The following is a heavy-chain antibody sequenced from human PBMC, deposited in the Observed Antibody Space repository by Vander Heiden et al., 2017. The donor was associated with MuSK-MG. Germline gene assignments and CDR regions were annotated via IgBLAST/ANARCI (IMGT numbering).Heavy chain of an antibody. D-gene: IGHD3-9*01. J-gene: IGHJ4*02. CDR1: GYTFTSFD. CDR2: MNPNSGNT. V-gene: IGHV1-8*01. Sequence: QVQLVQSGAEVKKPGASVKVSCKASGYTFTSFDINWVRQATGQGLEWMGGMNPNSGNTGYAQKFQGRVTMTRNTAIRTAYMELSSLRSEDTAVYYCARTDYNILTGFSAWGQGTPVTVSS. CDR3: ARTDYNILTGFSA.